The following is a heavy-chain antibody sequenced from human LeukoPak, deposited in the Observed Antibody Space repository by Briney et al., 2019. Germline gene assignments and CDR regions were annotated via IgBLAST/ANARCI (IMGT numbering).Heavy chain of an antibody. CDR2: ISGSGDST. CDR1: GFTFSSYG. D-gene: IGHD3-22*01. V-gene: IGHV3-23*01. J-gene: IGHJ4*02. Sequence: GGSLRLSCAASGFTFSSYGMGWVRQAPGKGLEWVSAISGSGDSTYYADSVKGRFTISRDNSKNTLYLQMNSLRAEDTAVYYCAKDWEIGYYDSSGYFDYWGQGTLVTVSS. CDR3: AKDWEIGYYDSSGYFDY.